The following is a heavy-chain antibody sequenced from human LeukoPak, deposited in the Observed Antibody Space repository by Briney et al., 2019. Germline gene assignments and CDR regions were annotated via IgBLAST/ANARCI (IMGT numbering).Heavy chain of an antibody. V-gene: IGHV3-53*01. CDR1: GFIVSANY. D-gene: IGHD2-15*01. J-gene: IGHJ6*02. CDR3: ARGRGLDV. CDR2: FYSGGAT. Sequence: GGSLRLSCAASGFIVSANYMSWVRQAPGKGLEWVSIFYSGGATFYVDSVKGRFTISRDNSKNMLYLQMNSLRAEDTAVYYCARGRGLDVWGQGTTVTVSS.